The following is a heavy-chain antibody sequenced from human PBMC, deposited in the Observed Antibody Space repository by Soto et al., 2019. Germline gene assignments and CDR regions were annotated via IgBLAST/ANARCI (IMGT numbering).Heavy chain of an antibody. J-gene: IGHJ4*02. V-gene: IGHV1-18*04. CDR2: ISAYNGNT. Sequence: VSVKVSCKASGYTFTSYGISWVRQAPGQGLEWMGWISAYNGNTNYAQKLQGRVTMTTDTSTSTAYMELRSLRSDDTAVYYCARDQGILTGYDYLDYWGQGTLVTVSS. D-gene: IGHD3-9*01. CDR1: GYTFTSYG. CDR3: ARDQGILTGYDYLDY.